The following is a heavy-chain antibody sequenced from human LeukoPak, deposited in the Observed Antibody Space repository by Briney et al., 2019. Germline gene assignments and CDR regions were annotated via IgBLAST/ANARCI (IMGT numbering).Heavy chain of an antibody. CDR3: ARHAKTYYYDSSGYYSSYYFDY. Sequence: GESLKISCKGSGYSFTSYWIGWVRQMPGKGLEWMGIIYPGDSDTRYSPSFQGQVTISADKSISTAYLQWSSLKASDTAMYYCARHAKTYYYDSSGYYSSYYFDYWGQGTLVTVSS. D-gene: IGHD3-22*01. CDR2: IYPGDSDT. V-gene: IGHV5-51*01. CDR1: GYSFTSYW. J-gene: IGHJ4*02.